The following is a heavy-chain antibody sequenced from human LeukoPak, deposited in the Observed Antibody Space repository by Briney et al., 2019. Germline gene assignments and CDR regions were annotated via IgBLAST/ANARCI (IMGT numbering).Heavy chain of an antibody. J-gene: IGHJ4*02. Sequence: GGSLRLSCVASGFSLSNSWIHCVRQAPGKGLVWVSRINPDGSSTDYADSVKGRFTISRDNAKNTVYLQMNSLRAEDTAVYYCSRGLGGERDYWGQGTLVTVSS. CDR1: GFSLSNSW. CDR3: SRGLGGERDY. D-gene: IGHD3-16*01. CDR2: INPDGSST. V-gene: IGHV3-74*01.